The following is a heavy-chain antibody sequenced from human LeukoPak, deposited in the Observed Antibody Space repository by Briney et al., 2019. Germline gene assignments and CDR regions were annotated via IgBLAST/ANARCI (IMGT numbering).Heavy chain of an antibody. CDR2: ISNDGNNK. D-gene: IGHD2-8*02. V-gene: IGHV3-30*18. CDR1: GFPFSTYG. Sequence: PGMSLRLSCAASGFPFSTYGMHWVRQAPGKELEWVAAISNDGNNKFYADSVKGRFTISRDNPKNTMNLQMNSLRAEDTAVYYCAKGGGVIGRSYYFDYWGQGTLVTVSS. J-gene: IGHJ4*02. CDR3: AKGGGVIGRSYYFDY.